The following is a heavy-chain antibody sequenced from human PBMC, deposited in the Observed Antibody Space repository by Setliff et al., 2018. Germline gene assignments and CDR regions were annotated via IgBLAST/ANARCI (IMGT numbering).Heavy chain of an antibody. CDR2: IYYSGST. Sequence: SETLSLTCTVSGGSISSGGYYWSWIRQHPGKGLEWIGYIYYSGSTYYNPSLKSRVTISVDTSKNQFSLKLSSVTAADTAVYYCARGAPPRVWYNYYYMDVWGRGTTVTVSS. D-gene: IGHD3-10*01. CDR3: ARGAPPRVWYNYYYMDV. J-gene: IGHJ6*03. V-gene: IGHV4-31*03. CDR1: GGSISSGGYY.